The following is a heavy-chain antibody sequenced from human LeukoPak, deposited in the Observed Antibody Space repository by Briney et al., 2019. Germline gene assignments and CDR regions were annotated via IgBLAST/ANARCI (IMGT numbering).Heavy chain of an antibody. J-gene: IGHJ4*02. V-gene: IGHV4-34*01. CDR1: GGSFSGYY. CDR2: IYYGGNT. CDR3: ATLNLYGDYGGY. D-gene: IGHD4-17*01. Sequence: PSETLSLTCAVYGGSFSGYYWGWVRQPPGKGLEWIGNIYYGGNTYYNPSLKSRVTISVDTSKNQFSLKLSSVTAADTAVYYCATLNLYGDYGGYWGQGTLVTVSS.